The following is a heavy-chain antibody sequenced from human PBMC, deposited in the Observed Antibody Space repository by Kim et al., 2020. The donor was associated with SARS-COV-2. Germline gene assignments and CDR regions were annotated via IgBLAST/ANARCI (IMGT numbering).Heavy chain of an antibody. CDR2: IYHSGST. CDR3: ATTGGYCSSTSCPFDY. J-gene: IGHJ4*02. CDR1: GGSISSGGYS. Sequence: SETLSLTCAVSGGSISSGGYSWSWIRQPPEKGLEWIGYIYHSGSTYYNPSLKSRVTISVDRSKNQFSLKLSSVTAADTAVYYCATTGGYCSSTSCPFDYWGQGTLVTVSS. V-gene: IGHV4-30-2*01. D-gene: IGHD2-2*01.